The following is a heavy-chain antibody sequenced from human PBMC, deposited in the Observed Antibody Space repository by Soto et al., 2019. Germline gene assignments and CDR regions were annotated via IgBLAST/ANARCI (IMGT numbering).Heavy chain of an antibody. D-gene: IGHD3-10*01. V-gene: IGHV3-33*01. CDR1: GFTFGHYG. J-gene: IGHJ4*02. Sequence: QVQLVESGGGVVQPGRSLRLSCAASGFTFGHYGMHWVRQAPGKGLEWVSVIWYDGSNKYYADSVKGRFSISRDNSKNTLYLQMNSLRAEDTAVYYCARNPAPGSGHYYSSDWGQGTLVTVSS. CDR2: IWYDGSNK. CDR3: ARNPAPGSGHYYSSD.